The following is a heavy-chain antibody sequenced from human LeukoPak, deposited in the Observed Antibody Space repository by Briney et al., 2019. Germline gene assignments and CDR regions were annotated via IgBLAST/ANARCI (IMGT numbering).Heavy chain of an antibody. CDR2: IYSGGST. CDR1: EFTFSSYE. CDR3: ARGYYGDFDYGTDV. D-gene: IGHD4-17*01. Sequence: GGCLRLSCAASEFTFSSYEMNWVRQAPAKGLEWVSIIYSGGSTYSADSVKGRFTISRDNSKNTLYLQMNSLRVEDTAVYYCARGYYGDFDYGTDVWGQGTTVTVS. J-gene: IGHJ6*02. V-gene: IGHV3-53*01.